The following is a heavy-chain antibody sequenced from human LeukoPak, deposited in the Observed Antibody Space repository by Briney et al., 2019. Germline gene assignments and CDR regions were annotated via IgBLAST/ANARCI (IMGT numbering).Heavy chain of an antibody. Sequence: PSETLSLTCTVSGGSISSYYWSWIRQPPGKGLEWIGYIYYSGSTNYNPSLKSRVTISVDASKDQFSLTLSSVTAADTAIYYCARHDYSNYPPDNWFDPWGQGTLVTVSS. J-gene: IGHJ5*02. CDR1: GGSISSYY. CDR3: ARHDYSNYPPDNWFDP. V-gene: IGHV4-59*08. D-gene: IGHD4-4*01. CDR2: IYYSGST.